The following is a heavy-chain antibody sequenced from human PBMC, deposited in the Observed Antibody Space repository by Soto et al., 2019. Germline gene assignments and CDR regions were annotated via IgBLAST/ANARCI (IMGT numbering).Heavy chain of an antibody. J-gene: IGHJ3*02. Sequence: QLVQSGGEVKQPGASVKVSCKAPRDTFTSYDINWVRQAAGQGLEWMGWMNPSSGNKAYAQNFQGRVTMTRNISSNTAYMELTSLRSEDTAAYYCARGGVSRGAFDIWGQGTMVTVTS. CDR1: RDTFTSYD. CDR3: ARGGVSRGAFDI. V-gene: IGHV1-8*01. CDR2: MNPSSGNK. D-gene: IGHD3-16*01.